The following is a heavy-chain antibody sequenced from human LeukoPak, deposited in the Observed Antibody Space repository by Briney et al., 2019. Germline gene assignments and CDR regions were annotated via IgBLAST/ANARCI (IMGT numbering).Heavy chain of an antibody. V-gene: IGHV1-2*02. CDR2: INPNSGGT. D-gene: IGHD4-17*01. CDR1: GYTFTGYY. Sequence: ASVKVSCKASGYTFTGYYMHWVRQAPGQGLEWMGWINPNSGGTNYAQKFQGRVTMTRDTSIGTAYMELSRLRSDDTALYYCARGTTLTTLPYYYYYMDVWGEGTTVTIS. CDR3: ARGTTLTTLPYYYYYMDV. J-gene: IGHJ6*03.